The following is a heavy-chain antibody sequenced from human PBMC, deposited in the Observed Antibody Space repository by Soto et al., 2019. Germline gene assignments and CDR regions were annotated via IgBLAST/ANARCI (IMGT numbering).Heavy chain of an antibody. V-gene: IGHV3-30*18. CDR2: ISYDGNNK. CDR3: AKDRQITSPPSVSTPSY. Sequence: QVQLVESGGGVVQPGRSLRLSCAASGFTFSSYGMHWVRQAPGKGLEWVAVISYDGNNKYYLGSVKGRFTISRDSSNNTLYLQMNSLRAEDTAVYYCAKDRQITSPPSVSTPSYWGQGTLVTVSS. CDR1: GFTFSSYG. J-gene: IGHJ4*02.